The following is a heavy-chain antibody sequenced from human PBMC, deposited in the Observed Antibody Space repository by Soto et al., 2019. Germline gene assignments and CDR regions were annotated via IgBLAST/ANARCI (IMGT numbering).Heavy chain of an antibody. V-gene: IGHV3-30-3*01. J-gene: IGHJ4*02. D-gene: IGHD3-22*01. CDR1: GFTFSSYA. CDR3: ARDLRGIHDSSGYYYGGGDY. CDR2: ISYDGSNK. Sequence: QVQLVESGGGVVQPGRSLRLSCAASGFTFSSYAMHWVRQAPGKGLEWVAVISYDGSNKYYADSVKGRFTISRDNSKNTLYLKMNSLRAEDTAVYYCARDLRGIHDSSGYYYGGGDYWGQGTLVTVSS.